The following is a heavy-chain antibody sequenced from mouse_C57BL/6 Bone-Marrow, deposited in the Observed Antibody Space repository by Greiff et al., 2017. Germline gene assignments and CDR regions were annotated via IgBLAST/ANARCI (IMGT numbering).Heavy chain of an antibody. J-gene: IGHJ2*01. Sequence: VQLQQFGAELVRPGASVKLSCTASGFNIKDDYMHWVKQRPEQGLEWIGWIDPENGDTEYASKFQGKATITADTSSNTAYLQLSSLTSEDTAVYYCTTIKETGNYFDYWGQGTTLTVSS. V-gene: IGHV14-4*01. CDR3: TTIKETGNYFDY. CDR2: IDPENGDT. D-gene: IGHD4-1*01. CDR1: GFNIKDDY.